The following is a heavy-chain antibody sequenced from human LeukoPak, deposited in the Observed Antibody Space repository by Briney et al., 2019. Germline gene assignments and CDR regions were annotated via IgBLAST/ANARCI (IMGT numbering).Heavy chain of an antibody. CDR1: GYTLTELS. Sequence: ASVNVSRMVSGYTLTELSMHWVRQAPGKGREWMGGFDSEDGETNYAQTFQGRVTMTEDTSTDTAYMELSSLRSEDTGVYYCATAPGNYDFWSGYNRYWYFDLWGRGTLVTVSS. J-gene: IGHJ2*01. CDR3: ATAPGNYDFWSGYNRYWYFDL. V-gene: IGHV1-24*01. CDR2: FDSEDGET. D-gene: IGHD3-3*01.